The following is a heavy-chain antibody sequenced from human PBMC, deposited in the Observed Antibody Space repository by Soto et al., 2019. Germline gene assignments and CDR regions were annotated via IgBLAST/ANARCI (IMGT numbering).Heavy chain of an antibody. V-gene: IGHV3-23*01. CDR2: ISASGGST. CDR1: GITLSSYA. J-gene: IGHJ4*02. D-gene: IGHD1-26*01. Sequence: VGSLRLSCAASGITLSSYAMSWVRQAPGKGPEWVSGISASGGSTSYADSVKGRFTISRDNSKNTLYLQMNSLRADDTAVYHCAKGQNSGTYRFYFDYWGQGALVTVSS. CDR3: AKGQNSGTYRFYFDY.